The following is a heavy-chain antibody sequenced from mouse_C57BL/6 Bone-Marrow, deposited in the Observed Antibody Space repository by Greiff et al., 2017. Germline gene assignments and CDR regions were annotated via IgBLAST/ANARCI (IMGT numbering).Heavy chain of an antibody. J-gene: IGHJ2*01. V-gene: IGHV1-82*01. CDR3: ACGDSYNFYY. Sequence: QVQLQQSGPELVKPGASVKISCKASGYAFSSSWMNWVKQRPGKGLEWIGRIYPGDGDTNYNGKFKGKATLTADKSSSTAYMQLSSLTSEDSAVYFCACGDSYNFYYWGQGTTLTVSS. CDR2: IYPGDGDT. CDR1: GYAFSSSW.